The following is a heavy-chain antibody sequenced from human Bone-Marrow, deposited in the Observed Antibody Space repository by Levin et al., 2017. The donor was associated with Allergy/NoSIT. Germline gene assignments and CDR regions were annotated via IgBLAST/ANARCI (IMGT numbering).Heavy chain of an antibody. CDR1: GFTFSSYG. CDR2: ISYDGSNK. J-gene: IGHJ3*02. Sequence: SCAASGFTFSSYGMHWVRQAPGKGLEWVAVISYDGSNKYYADSVKGRFTISRDNSKNTLYLQMNSLRAEDTAVYYCAKEKGFGELAFDIWGQGTMVTVSS. D-gene: IGHD3-10*01. V-gene: IGHV3-30*18. CDR3: AKEKGFGELAFDI.